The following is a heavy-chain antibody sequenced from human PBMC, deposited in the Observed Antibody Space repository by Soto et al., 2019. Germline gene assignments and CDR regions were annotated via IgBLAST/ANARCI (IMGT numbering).Heavy chain of an antibody. Sequence: GGSLRLSCAASGFTFSSYGMHWVRQAPGKGLEWVAVISYDGSNKYYADSVKGRFTISRDNSKNTLYLQMNSLRAEDTAVYYCAKDNYDYIWGSYRPNDYWGQGTLVTVSS. J-gene: IGHJ4*02. CDR1: GFTFSSYG. D-gene: IGHD3-16*02. CDR2: ISYDGSNK. CDR3: AKDNYDYIWGSYRPNDY. V-gene: IGHV3-30*18.